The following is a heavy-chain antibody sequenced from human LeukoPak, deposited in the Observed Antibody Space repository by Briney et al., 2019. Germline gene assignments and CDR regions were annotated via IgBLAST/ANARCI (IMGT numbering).Heavy chain of an antibody. D-gene: IGHD6-19*01. Sequence: GGSLRLSCAASGFTFSSYAMHWVRQAPGKGLEWVAVISYDGSNKYYADSVKGRFTISRDNSKNTLYLQMNSLRAEDTAVYYCAKSASAGGGYYYYYMDVWGKGTTVTVSS. J-gene: IGHJ6*03. CDR1: GFTFSSYA. CDR2: ISYDGSNK. CDR3: AKSASAGGGYYYYYMDV. V-gene: IGHV3-30-3*02.